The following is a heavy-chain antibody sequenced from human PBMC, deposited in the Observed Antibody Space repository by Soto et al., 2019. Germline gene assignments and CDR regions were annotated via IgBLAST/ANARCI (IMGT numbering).Heavy chain of an antibody. D-gene: IGHD3-3*01. V-gene: IGHV3-23*01. J-gene: IGHJ6*02. CDR1: GFTFSSYA. CDR2: ISGSGGST. Sequence: PGGSLRLSCAASGFTFSSYAMSWVRQAPGKGLEWVSAISGSGGSTYYADSVKGRFTISRDNSKNTLYLQMNSLRAEDTAVYYCAKVLAYYDFRSGSGMDVWGQGTTVTVSS. CDR3: AKVLAYYDFRSGSGMDV.